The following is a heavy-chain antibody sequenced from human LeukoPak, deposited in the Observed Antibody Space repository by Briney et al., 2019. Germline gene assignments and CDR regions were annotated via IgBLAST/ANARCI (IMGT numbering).Heavy chain of an antibody. Sequence: PGGPLRLSCAASGFTFSSYGMHWVRQAPGKGLEWVAFIRYDGSNKYYADSVKGRFTISRDNSKNTLYLQMNSLRAEDTAVYYCAKDHCSSTSCYLFDYWGQGTLVTVSS. J-gene: IGHJ4*02. CDR3: AKDHCSSTSCYLFDY. D-gene: IGHD2-2*01. CDR1: GFTFSSYG. V-gene: IGHV3-30*02. CDR2: IRYDGSNK.